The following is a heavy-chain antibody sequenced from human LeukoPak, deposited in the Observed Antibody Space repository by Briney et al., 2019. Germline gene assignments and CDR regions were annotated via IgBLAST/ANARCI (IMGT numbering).Heavy chain of an antibody. Sequence: PSETLSLTCTVSGGSISGYYWSWIRQPPGKGLEWIGYISDTGSTNSNPSLKSRVTMSIDTSKNQFSLKLSSVTAADTAVYYCARTFPPNYYGSGSFLEALGYWGQGTLVTVSS. J-gene: IGHJ4*02. CDR2: ISDTGST. V-gene: IGHV4-59*01. D-gene: IGHD3-10*01. CDR3: ARTFPPNYYGSGSFLEALGY. CDR1: GGSISGYY.